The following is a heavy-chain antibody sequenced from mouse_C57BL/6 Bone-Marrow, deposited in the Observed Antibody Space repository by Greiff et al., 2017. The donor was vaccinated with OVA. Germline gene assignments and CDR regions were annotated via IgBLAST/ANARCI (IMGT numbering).Heavy chain of an antibody. D-gene: IGHD2-10*02. Sequence: EVQRVESGGGLVKPGGSLKLSCAASGFTFSSYAMSWVRQTPEKRLEWVATISDGGSYTYYPDNVKGRFTISRDNAKNNLYLQMSHLKSEDTAMYYCARRSPYGNYLMDYWGQGTSVTVSS. CDR2: ISDGGSYT. J-gene: IGHJ4*01. CDR1: GFTFSSYA. V-gene: IGHV5-4*01. CDR3: ARRSPYGNYLMDY.